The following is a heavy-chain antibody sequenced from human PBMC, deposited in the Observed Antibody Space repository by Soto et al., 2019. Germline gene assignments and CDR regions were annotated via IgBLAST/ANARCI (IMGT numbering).Heavy chain of an antibody. CDR2: LYSGGTT. CDR1: GFSVSSNY. Sequence: PGGSLRLSCAASGFSVSSNYMSWVRQAPGKGLEWVSILYSGGTTYYADSVKGRFTISRDNSKNTVYLQMNSLRVDDTAVYYCASGPSRTELFNYWGQGTLVTVSS. V-gene: IGHV3-66*01. J-gene: IGHJ4*02. D-gene: IGHD2-15*01. CDR3: ASGPSRTELFNY.